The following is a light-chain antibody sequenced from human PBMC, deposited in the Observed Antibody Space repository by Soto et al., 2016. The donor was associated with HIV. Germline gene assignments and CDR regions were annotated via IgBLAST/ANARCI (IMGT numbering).Light chain of an antibody. CDR1: NIGSKS. CDR2: DDS. CDR3: QVWGSSSDHVV. J-gene: IGLJ2*01. V-gene: IGLV3-21*03. Sequence: SYELTQPPSVSVAPGKTARITCGGNNIGSKSVYWYQQKSGQAPVLVVHDDSHRPSGIPERFSGSNSGNTATLTISRVEAGDEADYYCQVWGSSSDHVVFGGGTKLTVL.